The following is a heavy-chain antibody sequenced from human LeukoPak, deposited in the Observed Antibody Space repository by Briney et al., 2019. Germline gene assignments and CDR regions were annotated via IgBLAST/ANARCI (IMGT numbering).Heavy chain of an antibody. Sequence: ASVKVSCKASGGTFSSYAISWVRQAPGQGLEWMGGIIPIFGTANYAQKFQGRVTIIADESTSTAYMELSSLRSEDTAVYYCARETDSDYDFWSGYFVNWGQGTLVTVSS. V-gene: IGHV1-69*13. J-gene: IGHJ4*02. D-gene: IGHD3-3*01. CDR1: GGTFSSYA. CDR3: ARETDSDYDFWSGYFVN. CDR2: IIPIFGTA.